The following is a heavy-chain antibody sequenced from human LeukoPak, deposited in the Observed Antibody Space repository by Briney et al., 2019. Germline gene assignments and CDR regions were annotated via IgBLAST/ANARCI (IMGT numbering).Heavy chain of an antibody. CDR2: ISAYNGNT. D-gene: IGHD3-16*02. Sequence: ASVKVSCKASGYTFTSYGISWVRQAPGQGLEWTGWISAYNGNTNYAQKLQGRVTMTTDTSTSTAYMELRSLRSDDTAVYYCARGAPTLITFGGVIVIPLFDYWGQGTLVTVSS. CDR3: ARGAPTLITFGGVIVIPLFDY. J-gene: IGHJ4*02. CDR1: GYTFTSYG. V-gene: IGHV1-18*01.